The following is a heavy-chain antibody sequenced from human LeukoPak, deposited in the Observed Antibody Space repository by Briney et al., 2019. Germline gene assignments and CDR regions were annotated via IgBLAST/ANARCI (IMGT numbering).Heavy chain of an antibody. CDR2: IWYDGSIK. D-gene: IGHD3-16*01. CDR1: GFTFNTYG. V-gene: IGHV3-33*01. Sequence: GGSLRLSCAAYGFTFNTYGMNWVRQAPGKGLEWVAVIWYDGSIKYYPDSVKGRFTASRDNSKHTLYLQMNSLRAEDTAVYYCARDGGKAQGLSLFYGLDVWGQGTTVIVSS. J-gene: IGHJ6*02. CDR3: ARDGGKAQGLSLFYGLDV.